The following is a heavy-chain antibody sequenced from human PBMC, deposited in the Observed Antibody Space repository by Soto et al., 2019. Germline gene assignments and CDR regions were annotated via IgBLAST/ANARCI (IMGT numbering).Heavy chain of an antibody. V-gene: IGHV1-69*06. CDR2: IIPIFGTA. Sequence: SVKVSCKASGGTFSSYAISWVRQAPGQGLEWMGGIIPIFGTANYAQKFQGRVTITADKSTSTAYMELSSLRSEDTAVYYCARDILDILTGGRFDPWGQGTLVTVSS. CDR1: GGTFSSYA. D-gene: IGHD3-9*01. J-gene: IGHJ5*02. CDR3: ARDILDILTGGRFDP.